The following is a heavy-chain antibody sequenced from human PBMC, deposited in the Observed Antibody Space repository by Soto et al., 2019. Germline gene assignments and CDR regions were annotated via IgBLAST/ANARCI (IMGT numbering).Heavy chain of an antibody. D-gene: IGHD3-10*01. CDR1: GFTLGDHA. CDR3: AKGLLIMVRKVIIPPQYYYGMDV. Sequence: GGSLRLPCAASGFTLGDHAMSWVRHAPGKGLEWVSVISGSGGMPYYEDSVKGRFTISRDNAKNTLYLQMNSLRAEDTAVYYCAKGLLIMVRKVIIPPQYYYGMDVWGQGTTVTVSS. J-gene: IGHJ6*02. CDR2: ISGSGGMP. V-gene: IGHV3-23*01.